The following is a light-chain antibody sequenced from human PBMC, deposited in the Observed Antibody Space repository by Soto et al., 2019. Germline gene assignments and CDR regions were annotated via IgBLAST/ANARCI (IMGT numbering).Light chain of an antibody. CDR2: DAS. J-gene: IGKJ1*01. CDR3: QQRSNWPPT. CDR1: QSVSSY. Sequence: EIVLTQSPATLSLSPGERATLSCRASQSVSSYLAWYQQKPGQAPRLLIYDASNRATGIPARFSGSGSGTDFTLTISSLEPEDFAVYYCQQRSNWPPTFGQGPTV. V-gene: IGKV3-11*01.